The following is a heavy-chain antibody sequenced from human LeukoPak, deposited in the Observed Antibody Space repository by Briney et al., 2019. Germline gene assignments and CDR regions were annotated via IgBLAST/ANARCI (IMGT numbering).Heavy chain of an antibody. D-gene: IGHD3-22*01. V-gene: IGHV3-74*01. J-gene: IGHJ4*02. CDR1: GFTFSSYW. CDR3: AREVHYYDSSGYYYEGNDY. CDR2: INSDGSST. Sequence: GGSLRLSCAASGFTFSSYWMHWVRQAPGKGLVWVSRINSDGSSTSYADSVKGRFTISRDNAKNTLYLQMNSLRAEDTAVYYCAREVHYYDSSGYYYEGNDYWGQGTLVTVSS.